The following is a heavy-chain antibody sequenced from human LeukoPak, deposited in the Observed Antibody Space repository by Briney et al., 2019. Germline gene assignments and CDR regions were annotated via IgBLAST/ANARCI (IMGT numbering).Heavy chain of an antibody. CDR3: AKDIQLST. Sequence: GGSLRLSCAASGFTLSVAAMTWVRQAPGKGLEWVSLICASGESTYYADSVKGRFTISRDNSKNTLSLQMNSLRVEDTAMYFCAKDIQLSTWGLGTMVTVSS. D-gene: IGHD5-24*01. J-gene: IGHJ3*01. V-gene: IGHV3-23*01. CDR1: GFTLSVAA. CDR2: ICASGEST.